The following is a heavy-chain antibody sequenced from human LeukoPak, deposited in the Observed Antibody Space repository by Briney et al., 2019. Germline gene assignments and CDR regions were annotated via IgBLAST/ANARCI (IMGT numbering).Heavy chain of an antibody. D-gene: IGHD1-7*01. V-gene: IGHV3-74*01. CDR1: GFSFSSTW. CDR3: AKDWNWAIDY. Sequence: GGSLRLSCAASGFSFSSTWMHWVRQVPGKGLVWVSRINSDGSTIYADSVKGRFTISRDNTKNTLYLQMNNLRVEDMAVLYCAKDWNWAIDYWGQGTLVTVSS. J-gene: IGHJ4*02. CDR2: INSDGST.